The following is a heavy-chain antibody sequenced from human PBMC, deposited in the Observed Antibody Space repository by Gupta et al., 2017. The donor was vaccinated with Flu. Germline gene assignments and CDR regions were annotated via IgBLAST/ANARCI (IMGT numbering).Heavy chain of an antibody. CDR1: GGYISTYY. J-gene: IGHJ5*02. CDR2: IYYSGCT. D-gene: IGHD3-16*01. V-gene: IGHV4-59*01. Sequence: QVHLQETGPGLVTPSETLSLTCTVSGGYISTYYWTWIRQAPGKGLEWIGYIYYSGCTNYNPSLRGRVTMSLDTSKNQFSLKLSTVTAADTAVYYCARDQEGYSGGWFDPWGQGILVTVTS. CDR3: ARDQEGYSGGWFDP.